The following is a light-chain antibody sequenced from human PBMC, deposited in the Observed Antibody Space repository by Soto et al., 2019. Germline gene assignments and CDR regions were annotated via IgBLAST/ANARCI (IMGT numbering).Light chain of an antibody. Sequence: DIQMTQSPSSLSASVGDRVTITCQATQNINRDLNWYQQKPGKAPKLLIYDASDLETGVPSRFSGSGSGTHFTLTITGLQPEDIATYYCQEYDNLHLTFGGGTKVEIK. CDR2: DAS. J-gene: IGKJ4*01. CDR3: QEYDNLHLT. CDR1: QNINRD. V-gene: IGKV1-33*01.